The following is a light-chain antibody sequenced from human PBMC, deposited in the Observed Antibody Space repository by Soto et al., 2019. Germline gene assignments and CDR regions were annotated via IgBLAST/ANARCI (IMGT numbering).Light chain of an antibody. Sequence: IVLTQSPATLSLSPGERATLSCRASQSVSSYLAWYQQKPGQAPRLLIYDASNRATGIPARFSGSGSGTDFTLTISSLEPEDFAAYYCQQRSNWPWTFGQGTRWIS. CDR3: QQRSNWPWT. CDR2: DAS. J-gene: IGKJ1*01. V-gene: IGKV3-11*01. CDR1: QSVSSY.